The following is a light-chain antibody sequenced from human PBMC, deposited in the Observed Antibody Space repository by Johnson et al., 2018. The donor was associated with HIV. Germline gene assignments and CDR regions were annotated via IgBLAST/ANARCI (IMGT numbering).Light chain of an antibody. CDR3: GTWDSSLGAYV. CDR2: DNN. Sequence: SVLTQPPSVSAAPGQKVTISCSGSSSNIGNNYVSWYQQLPGTAPQLLIYDNNKRPSGIPVRFSGSKSGTSPTLGITALQTGDEADYYCGTWDSSLGAYVFGTGTKVTVL. V-gene: IGLV1-51*01. J-gene: IGLJ1*01. CDR1: SSNIGNNY.